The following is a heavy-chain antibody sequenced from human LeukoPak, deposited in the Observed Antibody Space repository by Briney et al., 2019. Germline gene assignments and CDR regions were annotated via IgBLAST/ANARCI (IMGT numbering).Heavy chain of an antibody. CDR1: GDSVSTNSAA. Sequence: SQTLSLTCAISGDSVSTNSAAWNWIRQSPSRGLEWLGRTYYRSKWYNDYAVSVKSRITINPDTSKNQFSLQLNSVTPEDKAVYYCARGNYYYDSSGYPNFDYWGQGTLVTVSS. CDR3: ARGNYYYDSSGYPNFDY. J-gene: IGHJ4*02. V-gene: IGHV6-1*01. CDR2: TYYRSKWYN. D-gene: IGHD3-22*01.